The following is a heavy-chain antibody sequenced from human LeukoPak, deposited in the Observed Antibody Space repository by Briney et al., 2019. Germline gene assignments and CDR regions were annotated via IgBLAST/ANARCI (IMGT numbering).Heavy chain of an antibody. Sequence: GGSLSLSCAASGFTFSSYATSWVRQAPGKGLEWVSAISGSGGSTYYADSVKGRFTISRDNAKKSLYLQMNSLRAEDTAVYYCARGGFPTTYYFDYWGQGTLVTVSS. CDR1: GFTFSSYA. D-gene: IGHD1-14*01. CDR2: ISGSGGST. J-gene: IGHJ4*02. CDR3: ARGGFPTTYYFDY. V-gene: IGHV3-23*01.